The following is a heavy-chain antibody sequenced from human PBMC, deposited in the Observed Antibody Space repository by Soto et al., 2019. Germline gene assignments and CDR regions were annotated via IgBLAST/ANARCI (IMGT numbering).Heavy chain of an antibody. V-gene: IGHV1-69*12. J-gene: IGHJ2*01. Sequence: QVQLVQSGAEVKKPGSSVKVSCKASGGTFNRYAISWLRQAPGQGPEWMGGITPMFGIGNYAQKFQGRVTITADESTTTVHMELRRLTCEDTAVYYCAQTLGSAVSGPVRFDLWGRGTRVIVSS. CDR1: GGTFNRYA. CDR3: AQTLGSAVSGPVRFDL. CDR2: ITPMFGIG. D-gene: IGHD6-19*01.